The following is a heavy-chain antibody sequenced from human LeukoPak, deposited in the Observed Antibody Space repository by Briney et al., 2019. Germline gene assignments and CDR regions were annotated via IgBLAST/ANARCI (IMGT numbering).Heavy chain of an antibody. J-gene: IGHJ6*02. Sequence: GGSLRLSCAASGFTFSSYSMNWVRQAPGKGLEWVSFISSSGSYIYYADSVKGRFTISRDNAKNSLYLQMNSLRAEDTAVYYCARDGFPDEVPTYYYGMDVWGQGTTVTVSS. CDR3: ARDGFPDEVPTYYYGMDV. V-gene: IGHV3-21*01. CDR2: ISSSGSYI. CDR1: GFTFSSYS. D-gene: IGHD3-10*01.